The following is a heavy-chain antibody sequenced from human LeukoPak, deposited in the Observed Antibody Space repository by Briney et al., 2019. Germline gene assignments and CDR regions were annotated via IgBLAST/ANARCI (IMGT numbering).Heavy chain of an antibody. Sequence: GGSLRLSCAASGFTVSSNYMSWVRQAPGKGLEWVSVIYSGGSTYYADSVKGRFTISRHNSKNTLYLQMNSLRAEDTAVYYRARGGHVTIFANYYGMDVWGQGTTVTVSS. D-gene: IGHD3-3*01. CDR1: GFTVSSNY. CDR2: IYSGGST. J-gene: IGHJ6*02. V-gene: IGHV3-53*04. CDR3: ARGGHVTIFANYYGMDV.